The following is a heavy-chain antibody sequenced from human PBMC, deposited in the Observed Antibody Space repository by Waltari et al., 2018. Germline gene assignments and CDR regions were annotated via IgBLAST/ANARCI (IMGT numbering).Heavy chain of an antibody. J-gene: IGHJ4*03. V-gene: IGHV4-38-2*01. CDR1: GYSISSGYY. CDR3: ARLYSSGFDY. CDR2: IYHSGST. Sequence: QVQLQESGPGLVKPSETLSLTCAVSGYSISSGYYWGWIRQPPGKGLEWIGSIYHSGSTYYNPSLKSRVTISVDTSKNQFSLKLSSVTAADTAVYYCARLYSSGFDYWGQGTTVTVSS. D-gene: IGHD6-19*01.